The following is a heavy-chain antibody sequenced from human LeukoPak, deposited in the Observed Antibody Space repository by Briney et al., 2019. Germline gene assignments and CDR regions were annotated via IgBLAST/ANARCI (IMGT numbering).Heavy chain of an antibody. CDR3: ASLSPNTVTTLQYFDY. J-gene: IGHJ4*02. CDR2: IKQDGSEK. Sequence: GGSLRLSCAASGFTFSSYWMSWVRQAPGKGLEWVANIKQDGSEKYYVDSVKGRFTISRDNAKNSLYLQMNSLRAEDTAVYYCASLSPNTVTTLQYFDYWGQGTLVTVSS. V-gene: IGHV3-7*03. D-gene: IGHD4-17*01. CDR1: GFTFSSYW.